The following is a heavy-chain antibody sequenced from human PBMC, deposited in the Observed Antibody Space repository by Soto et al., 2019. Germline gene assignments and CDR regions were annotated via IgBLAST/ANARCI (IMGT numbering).Heavy chain of an antibody. Sequence: EVQLVESGGGLVQPGGSLRLSCAASGFTFSSYWMHWVRQAPGKGLVWVSRINSDGSSTSYADSVKGRFTISRDNAKNTLYLQRISLGAKDTDVYYCGSDFVLGDYELYGGGAFDIWGQGTMVTVSS. CDR1: GFTFSSYW. CDR3: GSDFVLGDYELYGGGAFDI. CDR2: INSDGSST. J-gene: IGHJ3*02. D-gene: IGHD4-17*01. V-gene: IGHV3-74*01.